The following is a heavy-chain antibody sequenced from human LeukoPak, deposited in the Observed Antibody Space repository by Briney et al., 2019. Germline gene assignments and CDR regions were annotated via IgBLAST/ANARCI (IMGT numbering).Heavy chain of an antibody. D-gene: IGHD3-9*01. J-gene: IGHJ4*02. V-gene: IGHV1-2*02. CDR1: GYTFTGYY. Sequence: GESLKISCKGSGYTFTGYYMHWVRQAPGQGLQWMGWINPNSGGTKYAQNFQGRVTMARDTSISTAYMELTRLRSDDTAVYYCARGILTGYYDYWGQGTLVTVSS. CDR3: ARGILTGYYDY. CDR2: INPNSGGT.